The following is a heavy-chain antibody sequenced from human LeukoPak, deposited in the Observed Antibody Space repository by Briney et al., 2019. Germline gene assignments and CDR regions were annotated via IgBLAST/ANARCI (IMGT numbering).Heavy chain of an antibody. V-gene: IGHV3-23*01. CDR2: ISNNGGYT. CDR3: ARKVEGYFDY. D-gene: IGHD2-15*01. J-gene: IGHJ4*02. CDR1: GFTFSSSA. Sequence: GGSLRLSCAASGFTFSSSAMSWVRQAPGKGLEWVSAISNNGGYTYYADSVQGRFTISRDNSKSTLCLQMNSLRAEDTAVYYCARKVEGYFDYWGQGTLVTVSS.